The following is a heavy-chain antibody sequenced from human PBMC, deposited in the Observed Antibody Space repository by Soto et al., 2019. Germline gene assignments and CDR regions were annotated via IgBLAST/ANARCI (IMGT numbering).Heavy chain of an antibody. D-gene: IGHD6-19*01. CDR3: ARDPMQWRGQGDPMWAFDI. CDR2: ISSSSSTI. Sequence: EVQLVESGGGLVQPGGSLRLSCAASGFTFSSYSMNWVRQAPGKGLEWVSYISSSSSTIYYADSVKGRFTISRDNAKNSLYLQMTSLRAEDTAVYYCARDPMQWRGQGDPMWAFDIWGQGTMVTVSS. CDR1: GFTFSSYS. V-gene: IGHV3-48*01. J-gene: IGHJ3*02.